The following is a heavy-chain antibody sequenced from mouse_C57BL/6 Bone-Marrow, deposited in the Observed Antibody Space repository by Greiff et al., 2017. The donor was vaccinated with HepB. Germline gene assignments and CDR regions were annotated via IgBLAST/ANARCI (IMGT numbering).Heavy chain of an antibody. CDR3: ALGGYYAMDY. CDR1: GYTFTDYY. Sequence: VQLQQSGPELVKPGASVKISCKASGYTFTDYYMNWVKQSHGKSLEWIGDINPNNGGTSYNQKFKGKATLTVDKSSSTAYMELRSLTSEDSAVYYCALGGYYAMDYWGQGTSVTVSS. V-gene: IGHV1-26*01. J-gene: IGHJ4*01. CDR2: INPNNGGT. D-gene: IGHD4-1*01.